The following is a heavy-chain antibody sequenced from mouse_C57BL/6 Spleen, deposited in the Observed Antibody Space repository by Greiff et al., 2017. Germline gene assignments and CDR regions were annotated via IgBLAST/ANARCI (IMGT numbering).Heavy chain of an antibody. CDR3: ARPLLYYYGSLDY. V-gene: IGHV5-17*01. Sequence: DVKLVESGGGLVKPGGSLTLSCAAPGSTFSDYGMHWVRQAPEKGLEWVAYISSGSSTIYYADTVKGRFTISRDNSTNTLFLQMSSLTSEDTAMYYCARPLLYYYGSLDYWGQGTTLTVSS. D-gene: IGHD1-1*01. CDR2: ISSGSSTI. J-gene: IGHJ2*01. CDR1: GSTFSDYG.